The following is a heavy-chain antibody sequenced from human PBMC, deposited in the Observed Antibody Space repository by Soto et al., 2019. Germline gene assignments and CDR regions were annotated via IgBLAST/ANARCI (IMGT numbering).Heavy chain of an antibody. CDR3: ARALGYCSSTSCWENYYYYMDL. CDR2: ISSYNGNT. J-gene: IGHJ6*03. D-gene: IGHD2-2*01. Sequence: ASVKVSCKASGYTFTSYCISWVRQAPGQGLEWMGWISSYNGNTNYAQKLQGRVTMTTDTSTSTAYMELRSLRADDTAVYYCARALGYCSSTSCWENYYYYMDLWGKGTTVTVS. V-gene: IGHV1-18*01. CDR1: GYTFTSYC.